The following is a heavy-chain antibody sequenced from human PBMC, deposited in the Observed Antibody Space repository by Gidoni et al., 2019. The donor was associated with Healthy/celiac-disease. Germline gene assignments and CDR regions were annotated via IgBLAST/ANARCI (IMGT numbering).Heavy chain of an antibody. Sequence: QVQLVESGGGVVQPGRSLRLSCAASGFTSSSYAMPWVRQAPGKGREWVAVISYDGSNKYYADSVKGRFTISRDNSKNTLYLQMNSLRAEDTAVYYCARDPSDYDFWSGYSSFFDYWGQGTLVTVSS. J-gene: IGHJ4*02. CDR1: GFTSSSYA. D-gene: IGHD3-3*01. CDR2: ISYDGSNK. V-gene: IGHV3-30-3*01. CDR3: ARDPSDYDFWSGYSSFFDY.